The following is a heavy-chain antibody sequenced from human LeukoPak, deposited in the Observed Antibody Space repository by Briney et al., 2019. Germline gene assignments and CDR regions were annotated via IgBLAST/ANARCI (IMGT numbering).Heavy chain of an antibody. Sequence: ETLSLTCTVSGGSISSSSYYWGWIRRPPGKGLEWVSAISGRVSSKYYADSVKGRFTISRNNSKNTVYLQMTGLRVDDTAIYYCVRDPAWGHWYFDLWGRGTLVTVS. CDR2: ISGRVSSK. V-gene: IGHV3-23*01. D-gene: IGHD1-26*01. J-gene: IGHJ2*01. CDR3: VRDPAWGHWYFDL. CDR1: GGSISSSSYY.